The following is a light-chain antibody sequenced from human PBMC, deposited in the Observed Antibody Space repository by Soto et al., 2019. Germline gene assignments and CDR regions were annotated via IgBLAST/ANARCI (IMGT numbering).Light chain of an antibody. Sequence: DIVITQSPDSLAVSQGERAAINCKSRQSLLSSADNKNYLAWYQQKPGQPPKLLISWASTRQFGVPDRFIGSGSGTDFTLTISSLQAEDVALYYCQQYYGAPLSFGGGTKVEIK. CDR1: QSLLSSADNKNY. CDR2: WAS. CDR3: QQYYGAPLS. J-gene: IGKJ4*01. V-gene: IGKV4-1*01.